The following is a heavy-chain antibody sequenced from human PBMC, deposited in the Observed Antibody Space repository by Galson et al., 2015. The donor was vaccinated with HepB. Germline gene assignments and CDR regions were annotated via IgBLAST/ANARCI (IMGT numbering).Heavy chain of an antibody. V-gene: IGHV3-15*01. CDR3: TTDLLFKVVVVPAAPEDY. Sequence: SLRLSCAASGFTFSNAWMSWVRQAPGKGLEWVGRIKSKTDGGTTDYAAPVKGRFTISRDDSKNTLYLQMNSLKTEDTAVYYCTTDLLFKVVVVPAAPEDYWGQGTLVTVSS. CDR1: GFTFSNAW. J-gene: IGHJ4*02. CDR2: IKSKTDGGTT. D-gene: IGHD2-2*01.